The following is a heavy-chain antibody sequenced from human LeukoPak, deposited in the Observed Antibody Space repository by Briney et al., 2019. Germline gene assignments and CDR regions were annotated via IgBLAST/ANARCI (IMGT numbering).Heavy chain of an antibody. CDR3: ASLSIAAAGFDY. V-gene: IGHV3-48*03. D-gene: IGHD6-13*01. CDR2: ISSSGSTI. J-gene: IGHJ4*02. Sequence: GGSLRLSCAASAFTISSYEMNWVRQAPGKGLEWVSYISSSGSTIYYADSVKGRFTISRDNAKNSLYLQMNSLRAEDTAVYYCASLSIAAAGFDYWGQGTLVTVSS. CDR1: AFTISSYE.